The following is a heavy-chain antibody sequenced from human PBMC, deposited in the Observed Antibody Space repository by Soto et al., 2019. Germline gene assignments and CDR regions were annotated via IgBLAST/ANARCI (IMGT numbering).Heavy chain of an antibody. J-gene: IGHJ4*02. CDR1: GGTFSSYT. CDR3: AGYYYGSGSYYNADHFDY. V-gene: IGHV1-69*02. Sequence: QVQLVQSGAEVKKPGSSVKVSCKASGGTFSSYTISWVRQAPGQGLEWMGRIIPILGIANYAQKFQGRVTITADKSTSTAYMELSSLRSEDTAVYYCAGYYYGSGSYYNADHFDYWGQGTLVTVSS. CDR2: IIPILGIA. D-gene: IGHD3-10*01.